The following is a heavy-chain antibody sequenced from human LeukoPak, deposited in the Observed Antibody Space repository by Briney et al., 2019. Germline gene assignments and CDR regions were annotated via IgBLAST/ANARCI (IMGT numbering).Heavy chain of an antibody. D-gene: IGHD6-13*01. Sequence: GGSLRLSCAASGFTFDDYAMHWVRQAPGKGLEWVSLISGDGGSTYYADSEKGRFTISRDNSKNSLNLQMNSLRTEDTALYYCAKDSYSSSWYVRSSYFDYWGQGTLVTVSS. CDR3: AKDSYSSSWYVRSSYFDY. CDR1: GFTFDDYA. V-gene: IGHV3-43*02. J-gene: IGHJ4*02. CDR2: ISGDGGST.